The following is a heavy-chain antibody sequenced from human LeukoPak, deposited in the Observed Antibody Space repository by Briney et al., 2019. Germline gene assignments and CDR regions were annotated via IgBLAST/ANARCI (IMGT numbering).Heavy chain of an antibody. D-gene: IGHD3-16*01. V-gene: IGHV4-38-2*01. J-gene: IGHJ5*01. CDR2: IYHRGGTT. CDR3: ARYDSRGSGCTLFDS. CDR1: GYSISTAYY. Sequence: SETLSLTCAVSGYSISTAYYWGWIRQTPGKGLEWIGRIYHRGGTTSYNPSLESRVSISGDTYKNQFTLRLATVTAADTAVYYCARYDSRGSGCTLFDSWGQGILVTISS.